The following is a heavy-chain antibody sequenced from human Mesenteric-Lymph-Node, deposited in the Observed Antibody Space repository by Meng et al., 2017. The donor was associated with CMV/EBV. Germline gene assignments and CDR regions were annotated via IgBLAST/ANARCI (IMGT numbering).Heavy chain of an antibody. CDR3: TRSLRLTGDYNTGFYGMDV. V-gene: IGHV1-2*02. Sequence: ASVKVSCKASGYTFTGYYMHWVRQAPGQGLEWMGWINPNSGGTNYAQKFQGRVTMTRDTSISTAYMELRRLTSDDTAVYYCTRSLRLTGDYNTGFYGMDVWGQGTTVTVSS. CDR1: GYTFTGYY. CDR2: INPNSGGT. D-gene: IGHD3-9*01. J-gene: IGHJ6*02.